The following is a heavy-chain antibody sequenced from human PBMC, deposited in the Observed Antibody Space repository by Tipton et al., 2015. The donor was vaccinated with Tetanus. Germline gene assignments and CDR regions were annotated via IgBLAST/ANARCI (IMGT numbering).Heavy chain of an antibody. V-gene: IGHV4-59*01. CDR3: ARADSNGYYLD. J-gene: IGHJ4*02. CDR2: FYYSGST. CDR1: GDSISGYY. D-gene: IGHD3-22*01. Sequence: TLSLTCTVSGDSISGYYWNWIRQPPGKGLEWIGYFYYSGSTNYNPSLKSRVTISVDTSKNQFSLKLSSVTAADTAVYYCARADSNGYYLDWGQGTLVTVSS.